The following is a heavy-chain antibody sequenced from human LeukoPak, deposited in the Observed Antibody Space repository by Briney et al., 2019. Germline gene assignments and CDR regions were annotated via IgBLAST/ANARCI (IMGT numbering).Heavy chain of an antibody. CDR2: IYPGDSDI. Sequence: GESLKISCKASGYSFTDYWIGWVRQMPGKGLEWMGIIYPGDSDIRYSPSFQGQVTISADKSINTAYLQWSSLKASDTAMYYCASLVYDFWSGYYGYWGQGTLVTVSS. CDR3: ASLVYDFWSGYYGY. D-gene: IGHD3-3*01. CDR1: GYSFTDYW. V-gene: IGHV5-51*01. J-gene: IGHJ4*02.